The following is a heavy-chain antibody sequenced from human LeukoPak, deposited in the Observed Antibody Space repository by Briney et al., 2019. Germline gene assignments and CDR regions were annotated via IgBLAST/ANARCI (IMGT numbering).Heavy chain of an antibody. J-gene: IGHJ6*02. CDR3: AKAASSSWPSYYYGMDV. CDR1: GFIFSSYS. V-gene: IGHV3-23*01. D-gene: IGHD6-13*01. Sequence: PGGSLRLSCAASGFIFSSYSMSWVRQAPGVGLELVSVITGSGGNTYYADSVKGRFTISKDNSKNTVYLQMSSLRVDDTAVYYCAKAASSSWPSYYYGMDVWGQGTTVTVSS. CDR2: ITGSGGNT.